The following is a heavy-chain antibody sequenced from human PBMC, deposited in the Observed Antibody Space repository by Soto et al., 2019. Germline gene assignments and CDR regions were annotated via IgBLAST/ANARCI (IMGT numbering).Heavy chain of an antibody. V-gene: IGHV1-2*02. CDR2: INPNSGGT. D-gene: IGHD2-15*01. Sequence: ASVKVSCKASGYTFTGYYMHWVRQAPGQGLEWMGWINPNSGGTNYAQKFQGRVTMTRDTSISTAYMELSRLRSDDTAVYYCARDLENEDIVVVVAALWGQGTLVTAPQ. CDR1: GYTFTGYY. CDR3: ARDLENEDIVVVVAAL. J-gene: IGHJ4*02.